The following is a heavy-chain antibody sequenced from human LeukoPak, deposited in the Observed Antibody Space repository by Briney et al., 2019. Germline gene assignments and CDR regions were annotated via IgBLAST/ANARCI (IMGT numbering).Heavy chain of an antibody. J-gene: IGHJ6*03. CDR1: GGTFSSYA. V-gene: IGHV1-69*05. D-gene: IGHD2-15*01. CDR3: ARDLVVVVAGYYYYYMDV. CDR2: IIPIFGTA. Sequence: GASVKVSCKASGGTFSSYAISWVRQAPGQGLEWMGRIIPIFGTANYAQKFQGRVTITTGESTSTAYMELSSLRSEDTAVYYCARDLVVVVAGYYYYYMDVWGKGTTVTVSS.